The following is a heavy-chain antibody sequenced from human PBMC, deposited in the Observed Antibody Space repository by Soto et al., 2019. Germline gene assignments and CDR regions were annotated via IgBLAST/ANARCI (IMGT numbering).Heavy chain of an antibody. J-gene: IGHJ4*02. D-gene: IGHD3-10*01. CDR1: GFTFSSYA. CDR3: AKDLNNAGITMVRGVLHY. V-gene: IGHV3-23*01. Sequence: QPGGSLRLSCAASGFTFSSYAMSWVRQAPGKGLEWVSAISGSGGSTFYADSVKGRFTISRDNSKNTLYLQMNSLRAEDTAVYYCAKDLNNAGITMVRGVLHYWGQGTLVTVSS. CDR2: ISGSGGST.